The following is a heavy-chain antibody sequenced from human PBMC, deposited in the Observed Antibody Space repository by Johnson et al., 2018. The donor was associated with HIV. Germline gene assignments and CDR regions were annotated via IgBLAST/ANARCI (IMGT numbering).Heavy chain of an antibody. CDR2: IKSKTDGGTT. D-gene: IGHD3-22*01. CDR3: TTDRPRITMTRRGAFDI. Sequence: VQLVESGGGLVQPGGSLRLSCAASGFTFSSYWMSWVRQAPGKGLEWVGRIKSKTDGGTTDYAAPVKGRFTISRDDSKNTLYLQMNSLKTEDTAVYYCTTDRPRITMTRRGAFDIWGQGTMVTVSS. J-gene: IGHJ3*02. V-gene: IGHV3-15*01. CDR1: GFTFSSYW.